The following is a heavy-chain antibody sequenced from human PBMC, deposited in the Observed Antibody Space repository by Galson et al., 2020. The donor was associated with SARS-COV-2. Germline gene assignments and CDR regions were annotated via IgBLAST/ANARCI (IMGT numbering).Heavy chain of an antibody. J-gene: IGHJ6*02. CDR3: ARGPYCSSTSCYTNYYYGMDV. D-gene: IGHD2-2*02. CDR2: ISAYNGNT. V-gene: IGHV1-18*01. Sequence: ASVKVSCKASGYTFTSYGISWVRQAPGQGLEWMGWISAYNGNTNYAQKLQGRVTMTTDTSTSTAYMALRSLRSDDTAVYYCARGPYCSSTSCYTNYYYGMDVWGQGTTVTVSS. CDR1: GYTFTSYG.